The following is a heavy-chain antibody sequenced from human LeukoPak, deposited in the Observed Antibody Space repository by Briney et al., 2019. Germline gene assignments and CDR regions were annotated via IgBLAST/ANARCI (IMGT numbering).Heavy chain of an antibody. J-gene: IGHJ1*01. D-gene: IGHD3-22*01. V-gene: IGHV3-74*01. CDR1: GFTFSTYW. Sequence: TGGSLRLSCAASGFTFSTYWMHWVRQAPGKGLVWVSRIKSDGSTNYADSVKGRFTISRDNANNTLSLQMNSLRPEDTGVYYCARAPSEIGGYYPEYFRHWGKGTLVTVSS. CDR3: ARAPSEIGGYYPEYFRH. CDR2: IKSDGST.